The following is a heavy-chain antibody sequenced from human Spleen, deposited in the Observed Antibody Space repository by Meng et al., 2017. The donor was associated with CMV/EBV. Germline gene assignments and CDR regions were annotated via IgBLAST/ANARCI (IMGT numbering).Heavy chain of an antibody. J-gene: IGHJ4*02. CDR1: GFTFSTYR. Sequence: GGSLRLSCAASGFTFSTYRMNWVRQAPGKGLEWVSSISSTSGYIHYADSVKGRFTISRDNSKNTLYLQMNSLRAEDTAVYYCANWVKQLVPFRYWGQGTLVTVSS. CDR3: ANWVKQLVPFRY. D-gene: IGHD6-6*01. CDR2: ISSTSGYI. V-gene: IGHV3-21*04.